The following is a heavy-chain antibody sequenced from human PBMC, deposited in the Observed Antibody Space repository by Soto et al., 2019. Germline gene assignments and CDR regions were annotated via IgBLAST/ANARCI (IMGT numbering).Heavy chain of an antibody. V-gene: IGHV4-39*01. CDR1: GGSISSSSYY. CDR2: IYYSGST. Sequence: QLQLQESGPGLVKPSETLSLTCTVSGGSISSSSYYWGWIRQPPGKGLEWIGSIYYSGSTYYNPSLKSRVTISVDTSKNQFSLKLSSVTAADTAVYYCATTAITVANGRGGMDVWGQGTTVTVSS. CDR3: ATTAITVANGRGGMDV. J-gene: IGHJ6*02. D-gene: IGHD4-17*01.